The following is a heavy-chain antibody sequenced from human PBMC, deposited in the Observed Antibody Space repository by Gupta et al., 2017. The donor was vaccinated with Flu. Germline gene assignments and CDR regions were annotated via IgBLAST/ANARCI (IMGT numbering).Heavy chain of an antibody. Sequence: QVQLHESGPGLVNPSETLSLTCSVSDDSTTIYYWNCIRQPPGKRLEWIGYVHFTGKTKYNPSLRSRVTISADRSKDQFSLRLTSVTAADTAVYFCARGGPYGWREAYGEPTFDSWGQGTLVTVSS. CDR3: ARGGPYGWREAYGEPTFDS. CDR1: DDSTTIYY. J-gene: IGHJ4*02. D-gene: IGHD4-17*01. V-gene: IGHV4-59*08. CDR2: VHFTGKT.